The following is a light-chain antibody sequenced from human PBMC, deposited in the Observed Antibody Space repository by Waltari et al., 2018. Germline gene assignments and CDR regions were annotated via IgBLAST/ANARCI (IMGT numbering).Light chain of an antibody. V-gene: IGKV3-11*01. CDR1: QSVSSY. Sequence: EIVLTQSPATLSLSPGARPTLSCRASQSVSSYLAWYQQKPGQAPRLLIYDASNRATGIPARFSGSGSGTDFTLTISSLEPEDFAVYYCQQRSNWPPWTFGQGTKVEIK. CDR2: DAS. CDR3: QQRSNWPPWT. J-gene: IGKJ1*01.